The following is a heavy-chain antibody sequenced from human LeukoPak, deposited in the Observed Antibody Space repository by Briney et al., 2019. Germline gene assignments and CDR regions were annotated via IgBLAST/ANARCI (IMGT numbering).Heavy chain of an antibody. Sequence: GGSLRLSCEASGLTFSNFAMTWFRKPPGKGLDWVSSLSSRQLHTYYSDSVKGRFTISRDNSKNTLYLQMNGLRADDTAIYYCTKDPNGDYVGAFDSWGQGILVTVSS. V-gene: IGHV3-23*01. J-gene: IGHJ5*01. D-gene: IGHD4-17*01. CDR1: GLTFSNFA. CDR2: LSSRQLHT. CDR3: TKDPNGDYVGAFDS.